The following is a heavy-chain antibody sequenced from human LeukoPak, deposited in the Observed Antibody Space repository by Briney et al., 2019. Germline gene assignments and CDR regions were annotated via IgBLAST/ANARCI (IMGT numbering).Heavy chain of an antibody. CDR3: ATRPLYSSGWPFDY. Sequence: GGSLRLSCAASGFTFSSYSMNWVRQAPGKGLEWVSSISSSSSYIYYADSAKGRFTISRDNAKNSLYLQMNSLRAEDTAVYYCATRPLYSSGWPFDYWGQGTLVTVSS. CDR2: ISSSSSYI. J-gene: IGHJ4*02. V-gene: IGHV3-21*01. D-gene: IGHD6-19*01. CDR1: GFTFSSYS.